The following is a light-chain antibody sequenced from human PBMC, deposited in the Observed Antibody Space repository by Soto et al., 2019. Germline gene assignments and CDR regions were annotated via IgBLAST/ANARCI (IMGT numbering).Light chain of an antibody. V-gene: IGKV3-15*01. J-gene: IGKJ1*01. CDR3: QQYNNWPQT. CDR2: GAS. Sequence: EIVMTQSPANLSVSPEERATLSCRASQSVGSNLAWYQQKPGQAPRLLIYGASTRATGIPARFSGSGSGTECTLTISGLQSEDFAVYYCQQYNNWPQTFGQGTKVDIK. CDR1: QSVGSN.